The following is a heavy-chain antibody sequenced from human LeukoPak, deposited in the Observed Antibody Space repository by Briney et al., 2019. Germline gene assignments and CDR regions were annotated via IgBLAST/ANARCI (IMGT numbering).Heavy chain of an antibody. D-gene: IGHD3-16*01. J-gene: IGHJ4*02. CDR1: GFSFSDYY. V-gene: IGHV3-11*01. CDR2: ITTSASST. CDR3: TRERRGSYYAFES. Sequence: PGGSLRLSCAASGFSFSDYYMSWVRQAPGRGLEWISYITTSASSTKYADSVKGRFTISRDNAKNSVVLQMNSLRAEDTAVYYCTRERRGSYYAFESWGQGTLVSVSS.